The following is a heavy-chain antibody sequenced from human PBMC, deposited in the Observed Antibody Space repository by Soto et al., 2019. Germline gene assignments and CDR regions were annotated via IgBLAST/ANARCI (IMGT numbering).Heavy chain of an antibody. CDR2: IFFTGST. J-gene: IGHJ6*02. V-gene: IGHV4-61*01. Sequence: SETLSLTCTVSGGSVSTGNYNWSWVRQTPGKVLEWIGNIFFTGSTHYNPSLTSRVTISVDTSKNQFSLELRSVTAADTAVYYCARDGHGMDVWGQGTTVTVSS. CDR3: ARDGHGMDV. CDR1: GGSVSTGNYN.